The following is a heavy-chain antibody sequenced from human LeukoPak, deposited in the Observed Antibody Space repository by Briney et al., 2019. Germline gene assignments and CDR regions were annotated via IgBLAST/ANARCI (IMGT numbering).Heavy chain of an antibody. Sequence: SETLSLTCTVSGGSISSYYWSWIRQPPGKGLEWIGYIYYSGSTNYNPSLKSRVTISVDTSKNQFSLKLSSVTAADTAVYYCARSSISHSSSSRSFDPWGQGTLATVSS. CDR3: ARSSISHSSSSRSFDP. J-gene: IGHJ5*02. CDR1: GGSISSYY. V-gene: IGHV4-59*12. CDR2: IYYSGST. D-gene: IGHD6-6*01.